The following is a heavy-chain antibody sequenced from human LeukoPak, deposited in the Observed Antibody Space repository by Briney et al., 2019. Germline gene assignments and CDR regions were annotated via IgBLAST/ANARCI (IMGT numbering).Heavy chain of an antibody. Sequence: ASVKVSCKASGYTFTGYYMHWVRQAPGQGLEWMGWINPNNGGTNYAQKFQGRVTMTRDTSISTAYMELSRLRSDDTAVYYCARSSPDYYDRGYFDYWGQGTLVTVSS. V-gene: IGHV1-2*02. CDR1: GYTFTGYY. CDR2: INPNNGGT. D-gene: IGHD3-22*01. CDR3: ARSSPDYYDRGYFDY. J-gene: IGHJ4*02.